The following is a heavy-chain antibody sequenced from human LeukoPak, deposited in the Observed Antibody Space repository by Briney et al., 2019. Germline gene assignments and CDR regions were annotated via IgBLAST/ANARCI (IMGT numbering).Heavy chain of an antibody. Sequence: SETLSLTCTVSGGSISSGDYYWSWIRQPPGKGLEWIGYIYYSGSTYYSPSLKSRVTISVDTSKNQFSLKLSSVTAADTAVYYCARVPYSGYDGYYFDYWGQGTLVTVSS. J-gene: IGHJ4*02. CDR2: IYYSGST. D-gene: IGHD5-12*01. CDR1: GGSISSGDYY. CDR3: ARVPYSGYDGYYFDY. V-gene: IGHV4-30-4*01.